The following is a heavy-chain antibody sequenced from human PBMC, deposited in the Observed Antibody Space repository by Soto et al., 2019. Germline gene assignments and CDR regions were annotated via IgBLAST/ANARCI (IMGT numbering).Heavy chain of an antibody. CDR2: IKFDGSEK. CDR1: GFTFSDYW. V-gene: IGHV3-7*03. D-gene: IGHD2-2*01. Sequence: LRLSCAASGFTFSDYWMSWVRQAPGKGPEWVANIKFDGSEKQYVDSVKGRFSISRDNSRNSLFLQMNSLRAGDTAVYYCVKDGGYCSSTTCYSPRNHYFDSWGQGTLVTVSS. J-gene: IGHJ4*02. CDR3: VKDGGYCSSTTCYSPRNHYFDS.